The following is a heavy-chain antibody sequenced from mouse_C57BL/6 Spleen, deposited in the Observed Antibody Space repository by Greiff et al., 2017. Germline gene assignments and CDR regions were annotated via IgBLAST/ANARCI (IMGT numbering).Heavy chain of an antibody. J-gene: IGHJ4*01. D-gene: IGHD2-2*01. Sequence: QAQLQQSGAELARPGASVKLSCKASGYTFTSYGISWVKQRTGQGLEWIGEIYPRSGNTYYNEKFKGKDTLTADKSSSTAYMELRSLTSEDSAVYFCAREGGYGAMDYWGQGTSVTVSS. CDR3: AREGGYGAMDY. CDR2: IYPRSGNT. CDR1: GYTFTSYG. V-gene: IGHV1-81*01.